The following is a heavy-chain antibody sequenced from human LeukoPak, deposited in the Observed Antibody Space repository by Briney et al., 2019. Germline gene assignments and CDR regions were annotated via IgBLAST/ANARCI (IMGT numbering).Heavy chain of an antibody. CDR1: GFTFSDAW. D-gene: IGHD3-3*01. V-gene: IGHV3-21*01. CDR3: ARDLGQESTYYDFWSGYFTLDP. J-gene: IGHJ5*02. CDR2: ISSSSSYI. Sequence: GGSLRLSCATSGFTFSDAWMNWVRQAPGKGLEWVSSISSSSSYIYYADSVKGRFTISRDNAKNPLYLQMNSLRAEDTAVYYCARDLGQESTYYDFWSGYFTLDPWGQGTLVTVSS.